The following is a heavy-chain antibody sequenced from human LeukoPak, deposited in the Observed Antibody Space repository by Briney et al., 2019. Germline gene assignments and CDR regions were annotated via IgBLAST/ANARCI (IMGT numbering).Heavy chain of an antibody. CDR3: ARRYYSNYRGYWFDP. V-gene: IGHV4-34*01. D-gene: IGHD4-11*01. J-gene: IGHJ5*02. CDR1: GGSFSGYY. Sequence: SETLSLTCAVYGGSFSGYYWSWIRQPPGKGLEWIGEINHSGSTNYNPSLKSRVTISVDTSKNQFSLKLSSVTAADTAVYYCARRYYSNYRGYWFDPWGQGTLVTASS. CDR2: INHSGST.